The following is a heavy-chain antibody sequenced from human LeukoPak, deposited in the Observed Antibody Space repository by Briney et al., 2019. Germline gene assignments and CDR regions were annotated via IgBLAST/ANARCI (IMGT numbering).Heavy chain of an antibody. Sequence: GGSLRLSCAASGFTFSSYAMSWVRQAPGKGLEWVLAISGSGGSTYYADSVKGRFTISRDNSMNTLYLQMNSLRAEDTAVYYCAKEPYCSGGSCYSDFDYWGQGTLVTVSS. CDR1: GFTFSSYA. J-gene: IGHJ4*02. D-gene: IGHD2-15*01. CDR3: AKEPYCSGGSCYSDFDY. V-gene: IGHV3-23*01. CDR2: ISGSGGST.